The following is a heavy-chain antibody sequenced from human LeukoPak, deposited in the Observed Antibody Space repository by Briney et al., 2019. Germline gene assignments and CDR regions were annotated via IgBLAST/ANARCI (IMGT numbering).Heavy chain of an antibody. V-gene: IGHV3-23*01. D-gene: IGHD3-10*01. Sequence: GGSLRLSCAASGFTFTNYAMTWVRQAPGKGLEWVSSISASGVMTYYADSVKGRFTVSRDNSKNTLYLQMNSLRAEDTAVYYCARDRSPGNFDYWGQGTLVTVSS. CDR1: GFTFTNYA. CDR2: ISASGVMT. J-gene: IGHJ4*02. CDR3: ARDRSPGNFDY.